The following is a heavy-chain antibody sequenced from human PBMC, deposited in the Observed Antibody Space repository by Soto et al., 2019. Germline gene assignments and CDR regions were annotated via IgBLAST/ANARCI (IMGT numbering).Heavy chain of an antibody. D-gene: IGHD4-17*01. CDR1: GGTFSSYT. Sequence: QVQLVQSGAEVKKPGSSVKVSCKASGGTFSSYTISWVRQAPGQGLEWMGRIIPILGIANCAQKFQGRVTITADKATSTAYMEMSSLRSEDTAVYYCAAEYGGNSAWGQGTLVTVSS. CDR3: AAEYGGNSA. CDR2: IIPILGIA. V-gene: IGHV1-69*02. J-gene: IGHJ4*02.